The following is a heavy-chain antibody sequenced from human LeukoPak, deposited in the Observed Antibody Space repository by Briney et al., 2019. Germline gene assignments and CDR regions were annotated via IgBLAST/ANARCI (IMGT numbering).Heavy chain of an antibody. Sequence: PSETLSLTCTVSGGSISSYYWSWIRQPPGKGLEWIGYIYYSGSTNYNPSLKSRVTISVDTSKNQFSLKLSSVTAADTAVYYCARSYYDSSGRFDPWGRGTLVTVSS. D-gene: IGHD3-22*01. CDR3: ARSYYDSSGRFDP. CDR2: IYYSGST. V-gene: IGHV4-59*01. CDR1: GGSISSYY. J-gene: IGHJ5*02.